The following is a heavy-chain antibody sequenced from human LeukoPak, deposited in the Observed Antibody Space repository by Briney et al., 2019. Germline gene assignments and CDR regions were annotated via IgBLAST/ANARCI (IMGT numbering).Heavy chain of an antibody. D-gene: IGHD4-23*01. Sequence: PSQTLSLTCTVSGGSISSGGYYWSWIRQPPGKGLEWIGYIYHSGSTYYNPSLKSRVTISVDRSKNQFSLKLSSVTAADTAVYYCARDYTVVDAFDTWGQGTMVTVSS. V-gene: IGHV4-30-2*01. CDR1: GGSISSGGYY. CDR2: IYHSGST. CDR3: ARDYTVVDAFDT. J-gene: IGHJ3*02.